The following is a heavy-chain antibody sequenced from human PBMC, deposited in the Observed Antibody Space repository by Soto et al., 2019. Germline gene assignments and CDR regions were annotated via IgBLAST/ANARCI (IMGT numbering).Heavy chain of an antibody. CDR1: GGTFSSYA. CDR3: ARVREDGYNQANYYNYYGRDV. V-gene: IGHV1-69*12. J-gene: IGHJ6*02. Sequence: QVQLVQSGAEVKKPGSSVKVSCKASGGTFSSYAISWVRQAPGQGLEWMGGIIPIFGTANYAQKFQGRVTITGDEPRRTAYMGLSSLRSEDRAVFYWARVREDGYNQANYYNYYGRDVWAKGPRSPSP. CDR2: IIPIFGTA. D-gene: IGHD5-12*01.